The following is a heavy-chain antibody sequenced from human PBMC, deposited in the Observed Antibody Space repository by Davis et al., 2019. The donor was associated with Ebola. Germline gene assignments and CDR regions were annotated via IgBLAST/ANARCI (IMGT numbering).Heavy chain of an antibody. V-gene: IGHV1-18*01. CDR1: GYTFTSYG. CDR3: ARGGELWFGELSGLFDY. CDR2: ISAYNGNT. J-gene: IGHJ4*02. D-gene: IGHD3-10*01. Sequence: ASVKVSCKASGYTFTSYGISWVRQAPGQGLEWMGWISAYNGNTNYAQKLQGRVTMTTDTSTSTAYMELRSLRSDDTAVYYCARGGELWFGELSGLFDYWGQGTLVTVSS.